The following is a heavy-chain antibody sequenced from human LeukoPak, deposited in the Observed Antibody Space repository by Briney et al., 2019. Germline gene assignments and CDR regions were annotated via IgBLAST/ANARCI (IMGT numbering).Heavy chain of an antibody. Sequence: GGSLRLSCAASGFTFDDYGMSWVRQAPGKGLEWVSGINWNGGSTGYADSVKGRFTISRDNAKNSLYLQMNSLRAEDTALYYCASGGLGSSFDYWGQGTLVTVSS. V-gene: IGHV3-20*04. CDR2: INWNGGST. J-gene: IGHJ4*02. CDR1: GFTFDDYG. D-gene: IGHD5-12*01. CDR3: ASGGLGSSFDY.